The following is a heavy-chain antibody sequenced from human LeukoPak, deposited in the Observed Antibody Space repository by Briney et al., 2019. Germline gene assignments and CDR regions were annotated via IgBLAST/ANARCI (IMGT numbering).Heavy chain of an antibody. J-gene: IGHJ4*02. V-gene: IGHV3-53*01. D-gene: IGHD1-1*01. Sequence: PGGSLRLSCAASGFTVSSNYMSWVHQAPGKGLEWVSVIYSGGSTYYADSVKGRFTISRDNAKNSLYLQIDSLRAEDSAVYYCARGTTGTVYEGYFDYWGQGTLVTVSS. CDR2: IYSGGST. CDR1: GFTVSSNY. CDR3: ARGTTGTVYEGYFDY.